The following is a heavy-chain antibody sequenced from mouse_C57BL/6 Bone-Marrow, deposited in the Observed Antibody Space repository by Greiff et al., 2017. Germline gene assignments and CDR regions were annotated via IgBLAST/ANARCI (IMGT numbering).Heavy chain of an antibody. CDR2: IYPSDSET. CDR3: AREVGYYRYFDV. D-gene: IGHD2-2*01. V-gene: IGHV1-61*01. CDR1: GFTFTSYW. Sequence: VQLQQPGAELVRPGSSVKLSCKASGFTFTSYWMDWVKQRPGQGLEWIGNIYPSDSETHYNPKFKEKATLTVDKSSSTAYMQLSSLTSEDSAVYYCAREVGYYRYFDVWGTGTTVTVSS. J-gene: IGHJ1*03.